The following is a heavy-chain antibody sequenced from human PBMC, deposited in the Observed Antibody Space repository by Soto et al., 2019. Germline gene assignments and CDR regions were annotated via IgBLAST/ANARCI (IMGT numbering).Heavy chain of an antibody. CDR2: IYYSGST. J-gene: IGHJ1*01. D-gene: IGHD3-3*01. V-gene: IGHV4-31*03. Sequence: SETLSLTCTVSGGSISSGGYYWSWIRQHPGKGLEWIGYIYYSGSTYYNPSLKSRVTISVDTSKNQFSLKLSSVTAADTAVYYCARDQHDFWSGYDVSGFQHWGQGTLVTVSS. CDR1: GGSISSGGYY. CDR3: ARDQHDFWSGYDVSGFQH.